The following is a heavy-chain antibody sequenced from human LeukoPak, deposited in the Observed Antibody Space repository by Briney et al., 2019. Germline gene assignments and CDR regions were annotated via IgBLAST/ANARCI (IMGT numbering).Heavy chain of an antibody. V-gene: IGHV4-38-2*02. CDR1: DYSISNSLY. D-gene: IGHD4-17*01. CDR3: ARGTYGYYMDV. CDR2: IYRSGST. Sequence: SETLSLTCSGSDYSISNSLYWGWLRQPPGKGLEWIGSIYRSGSTFYNPSLKSRVTISLDTSKNQFSLKLSSVTAADTAVYFCARGTYGYYMDVWGKGTTVTVSS. J-gene: IGHJ6*03.